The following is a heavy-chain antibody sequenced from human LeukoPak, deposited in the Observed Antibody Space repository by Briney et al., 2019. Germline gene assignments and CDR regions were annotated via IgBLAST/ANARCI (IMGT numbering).Heavy chain of an antibody. Sequence: AGGSLRLSCAASGFTFSSSWMHWVRQAPGRGLVWVSRINSDGSSTSYADSVKGRFTISRDNAKNTLYLQMNSLRAEDTAVYYCAKDHSSGWSLDYWGQGTLVTVSS. CDR2: INSDGSST. CDR3: AKDHSSGWSLDY. CDR1: GFTFSSSW. V-gene: IGHV3-74*01. D-gene: IGHD6-19*01. J-gene: IGHJ4*02.